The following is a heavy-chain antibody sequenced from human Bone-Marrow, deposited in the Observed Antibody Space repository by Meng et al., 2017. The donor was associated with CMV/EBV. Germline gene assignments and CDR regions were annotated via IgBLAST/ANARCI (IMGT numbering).Heavy chain of an antibody. J-gene: IGHJ4*02. Sequence: GSLRLSCTVSGGSISSSSYYWGWIRQPPGKGLEWIGSIYYSGSTYYNPSLKSRVTISADTSKNQFSLKLSSVTAADTAVYYCARDIVWLRGLDYWGQGQLVNVSS. V-gene: IGHV4-39*07. CDR2: IYYSGST. D-gene: IGHD5-12*01. CDR1: GGSISSSSYY. CDR3: ARDIVWLRGLDY.